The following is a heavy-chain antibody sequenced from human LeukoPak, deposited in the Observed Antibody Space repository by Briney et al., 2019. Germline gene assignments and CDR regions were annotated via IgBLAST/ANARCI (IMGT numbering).Heavy chain of an antibody. CDR2: FDPEDGET. CDR1: GITLNDLS. Sequence: ASVKVSCKVSGITLNDLSIQWVRQAPGKGLEWMGGFDPEDGETIYAPKFQARVTMTQDTYEDTAYMELSSLRAEDTAVYYCAKDWTGTKPFDLWGRGTLVTVSS. CDR3: AKDWTGTKPFDL. J-gene: IGHJ2*01. D-gene: IGHD3/OR15-3a*01. V-gene: IGHV1-24*01.